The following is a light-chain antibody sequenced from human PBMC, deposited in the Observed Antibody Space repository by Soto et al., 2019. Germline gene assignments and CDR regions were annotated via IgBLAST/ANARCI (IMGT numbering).Light chain of an antibody. J-gene: IGKJ1*01. CDR3: QQYGSAPWT. V-gene: IGKV3-20*01. CDR1: QSVGSSH. CDR2: GAS. Sequence: IGLTQSPSTVSLSPAERATLSCRASQSVGSSHLAWYQQKPGQAPSLLMYGASSRATGIPDRFSGSGSGTDFTLTISRLEPEDFAVYYCQQYGSAPWTFGQGTKVDIK.